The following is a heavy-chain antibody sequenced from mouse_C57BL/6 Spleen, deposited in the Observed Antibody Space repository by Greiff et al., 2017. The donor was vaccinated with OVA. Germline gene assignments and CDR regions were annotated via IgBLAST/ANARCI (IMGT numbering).Heavy chain of an antibody. CDR2: IDPYDSYT. Sequence: QVLLQQPGAELVRPGTSVKLSCKASGYTFTSYCMHWVKQRPGQGLEWIGVIDPYDSYTYYNQKFKGKATLTADTSSSTAYMQLSSLTSEDSAVFDCSRRRTHRAYFEGWGTGTTGTV. CDR3: SRRRTHRAYFEG. CDR1: GYTFTSYC. V-gene: IGHV1-59*01. J-gene: IGHJ1*03.